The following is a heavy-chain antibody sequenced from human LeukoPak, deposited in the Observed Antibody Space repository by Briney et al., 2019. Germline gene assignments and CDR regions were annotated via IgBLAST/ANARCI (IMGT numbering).Heavy chain of an antibody. Sequence: ASVKVSCKASGYTFTSYAMNWVRQAPGQGLEWMGWINTNTGNPTYAQGFTGRFVFSLDTSVSTAYLQISSLKAEDTAVYYCAKSNLLPLLFGGRVSYPNDAFDIWGQGTMVTVSS. V-gene: IGHV7-4-1*02. D-gene: IGHD3-16*01. CDR3: AKSNLLPLLFGGRVSYPNDAFDI. J-gene: IGHJ3*02. CDR2: INTNTGNP. CDR1: GYTFTSYA.